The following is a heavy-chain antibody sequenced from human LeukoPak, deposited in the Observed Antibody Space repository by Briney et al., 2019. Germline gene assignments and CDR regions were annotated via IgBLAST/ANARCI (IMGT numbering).Heavy chain of an antibody. J-gene: IGHJ4*02. CDR1: GFTFSVAW. CDR2: IKSDGSGT. V-gene: IGHV3-74*03. CDR3: AKDYFGSLEY. D-gene: IGHD2/OR15-2a*01. Sequence: GGSLRLSCAASGFTFSVAWMHWVRHAPGKGLVWVSVIKSDGSGTTNADSVKGRFTISRDNAKNTVYLQMNSLRDEDTAVYYCAKDYFGSLEYWGQGTLVTVSS.